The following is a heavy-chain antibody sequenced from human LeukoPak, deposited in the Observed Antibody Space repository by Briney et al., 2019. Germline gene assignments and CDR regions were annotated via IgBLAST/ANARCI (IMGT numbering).Heavy chain of an antibody. CDR3: AKVMKGSERLTMVRGVIIKTAGLYYMDV. CDR2: ISASGSST. V-gene: IGHV3-23*01. CDR1: GFTLSSYA. Sequence: GGSLRLSCAASGFTLSSYAMSWVRQAPGKGLEWVSSISASGSSTNYADSVKGRFTISRDNSKNTVYLQMNSLRAEDTAVYYCAKVMKGSERLTMVRGVIIKTAGLYYMDVWGKGTTVTVS. D-gene: IGHD3-10*01. J-gene: IGHJ6*03.